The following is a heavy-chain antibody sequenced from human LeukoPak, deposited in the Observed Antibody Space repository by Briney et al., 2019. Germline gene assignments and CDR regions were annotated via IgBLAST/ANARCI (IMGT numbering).Heavy chain of an antibody. CDR2: INHSGST. V-gene: IGHV4-34*01. J-gene: IGHJ4*02. D-gene: IGHD6-13*01. CDR1: GGSFSGYY. CDR3: KSAAGFDY. Sequence: ASETLSLTCAVYGGSFSGYYWSWIRQPPGKGLEWIGEINHSGSTNYNPSLKSRVTISVDTSKNQFSLKLSSVTAADTAVYYCKSAAGFDYWGQGTLVTVSS.